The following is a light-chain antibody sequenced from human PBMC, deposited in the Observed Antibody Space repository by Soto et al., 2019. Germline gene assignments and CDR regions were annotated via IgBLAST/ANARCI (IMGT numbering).Light chain of an antibody. CDR3: AAWDDSLSGYV. J-gene: IGLJ1*01. V-gene: IGLV2-23*01. Sequence: QSALTQPASVSGSPGQSITISCTGTSSDIGSYNLVSWYQQYPGKAPKLIIYEGNERPSGVSNRFSGSQSGNTASLTISGLQADDEADYYCAAWDDSLSGYVFGTGTKVTVL. CDR1: SSDIGSYNL. CDR2: EGN.